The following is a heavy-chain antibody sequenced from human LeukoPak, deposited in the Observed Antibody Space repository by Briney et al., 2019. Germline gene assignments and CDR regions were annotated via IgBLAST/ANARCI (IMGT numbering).Heavy chain of an antibody. D-gene: IGHD2-2*01. CDR3: ARGVAGGVVPAAKPFDY. CDR1: GYTFTGHY. Sequence: ASVKVSCKASGYTFTGHYMHWVRQAPGQGLEWMGWINPNSGGTNYAQKFQGRVTMTRDTSISTAYMELSRLRSDDRAVYYCARGVAGGVVPAAKPFDYWGQGTLVTVSS. J-gene: IGHJ4*02. V-gene: IGHV1-2*02. CDR2: INPNSGGT.